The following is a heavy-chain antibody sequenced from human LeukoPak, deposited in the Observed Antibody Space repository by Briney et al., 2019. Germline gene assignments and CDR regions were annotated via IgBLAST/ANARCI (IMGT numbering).Heavy chain of an antibody. CDR3: AKDCSWGLDY. V-gene: IGHV3-30*18. J-gene: IGHJ4*02. D-gene: IGHD3-10*02. Sequence: GGSLRLSCAASRFTFSSYGMHWVRQAPGKGLEWVAVISYDGSNKYYADSVKGRFTISRDNSKNTLYLQMNSLRAEDTAVYYCAKDCSWGLDYWGQGTLVTVSS. CDR1: RFTFSSYG. CDR2: ISYDGSNK.